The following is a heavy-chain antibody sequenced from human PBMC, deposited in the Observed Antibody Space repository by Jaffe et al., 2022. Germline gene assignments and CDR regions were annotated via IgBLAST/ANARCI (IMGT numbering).Heavy chain of an antibody. D-gene: IGHD3-10*01. CDR2: MNPNSGNT. V-gene: IGHV1-8*01. J-gene: IGHJ5*02. Sequence: QVQLVQSGAEVKKPGASVKVSCKASGYTFTSYDINWVRQATGQGLEWMGWMNPNSGNTGYAQKFQGRVTMTRNTSISTAYMELSSLRSEDTAVYYCARGIMVQGVIIWGWFDPWGQGTLVTVSS. CDR1: GYTFTSYD. CDR3: ARGIMVQGVIIWGWFDP.